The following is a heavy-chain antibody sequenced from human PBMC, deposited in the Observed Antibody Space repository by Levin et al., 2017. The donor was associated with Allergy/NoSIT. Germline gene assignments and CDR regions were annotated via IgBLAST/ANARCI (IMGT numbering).Heavy chain of an antibody. CDR1: GGSISSYY. V-gene: IGHV4-59*01. CDR2: IYYSGST. Sequence: PSETLSLTCTVSGGSISSYYWSWIRQPPGKGLEWIGYIYYSGSTNYNPSLKSRVTISVDTSKNQFSLKLSSVTAADTAMYYCARGIAVAAADAFDIWGQGTMVTVSS. J-gene: IGHJ3*02. D-gene: IGHD6-19*01. CDR3: ARGIAVAAADAFDI.